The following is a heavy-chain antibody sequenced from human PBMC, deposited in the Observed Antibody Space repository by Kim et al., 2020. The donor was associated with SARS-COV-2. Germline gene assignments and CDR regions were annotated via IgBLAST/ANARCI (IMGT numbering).Heavy chain of an antibody. CDR1: SGSISDYY. Sequence: SETLSLTCTVSSGSISDYYWSWIRQPPGKGLEWIAYIYYSGSTKYNPSLKSRVTMSINTSKNQFSLKLSSVTTADTAIYYCARGPGSGIVGTRMYYFDYWGQGTLVTVSS. CDR2: IYYSGST. V-gene: IGHV4-59*03. D-gene: IGHD1-26*01. CDR3: ARGPGSGIVGTRMYYFDY. J-gene: IGHJ4*02.